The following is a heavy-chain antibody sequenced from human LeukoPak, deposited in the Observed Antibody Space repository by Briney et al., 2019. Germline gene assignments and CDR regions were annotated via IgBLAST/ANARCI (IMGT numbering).Heavy chain of an antibody. CDR3: ASSDIVVVVAAMEGWFDP. Sequence: SETLSLTCTVSGGSISSSSYYWGWIRQPPGKGLEWIGSIYYSGSTYYNPSLKSRVTISVDTSKNQFSLKLSSVTAADTAVYYCASSDIVVVVAAMEGWFDPWGQGTLVTVSS. CDR2: IYYSGST. D-gene: IGHD2-15*01. J-gene: IGHJ5*02. CDR1: GGSISSSSYY. V-gene: IGHV4-39*01.